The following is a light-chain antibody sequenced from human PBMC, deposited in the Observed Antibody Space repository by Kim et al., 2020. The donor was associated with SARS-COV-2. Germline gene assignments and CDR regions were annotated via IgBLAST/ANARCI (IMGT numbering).Light chain of an antibody. Sequence: EILMTQSPDTLSVSPGERATLSCRASQSVRSNFAWYQQKPGQAPRLLIYGASTRATGIPARFSGSGSGTEFTLTISSLQSEDFAVYYCQQYNKWPRTFGQGTKVDIK. J-gene: IGKJ1*01. CDR1: QSVRSN. V-gene: IGKV3-15*01. CDR3: QQYNKWPRT. CDR2: GAS.